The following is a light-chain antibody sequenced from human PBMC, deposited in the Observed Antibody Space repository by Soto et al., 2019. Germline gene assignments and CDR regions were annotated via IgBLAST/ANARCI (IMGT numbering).Light chain of an antibody. CDR2: GGS. J-gene: IGLJ2*01. CDR3: SSYRSNSTRHVV. CDR1: NSDVGGYNY. V-gene: IGLV2-14*01. Sequence: QSALTQPASVSGSPGQSITISCTGSNSDVGGYNYVSWYQQHPGKAPKLMIYGGSNRPSGLSNRFSGSKSGNKASLTISGLQAEDEAEYYCSSYRSNSTRHVVFGGGTKLTVL.